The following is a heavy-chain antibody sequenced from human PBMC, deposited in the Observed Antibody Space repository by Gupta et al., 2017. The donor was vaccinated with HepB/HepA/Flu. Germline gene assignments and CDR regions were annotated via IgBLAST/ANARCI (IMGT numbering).Heavy chain of an antibody. J-gene: IGHJ1*01. D-gene: IGHD2-2*01. Sequence: EVQLVESGGVVVQPGGSLRLSCAASGFTFDDYTMHWVRQAPGKGLEWVSLISWDGGSTYYADSVKGRFTISRDNSKNSLYLQMNSLRTEDTALYYCAKADYCSSTSCYAGEYFQHWGQGTLVTVSS. CDR2: ISWDGGST. V-gene: IGHV3-43*01. CDR1: GFTFDDYT. CDR3: AKADYCSSTSCYAGEYFQH.